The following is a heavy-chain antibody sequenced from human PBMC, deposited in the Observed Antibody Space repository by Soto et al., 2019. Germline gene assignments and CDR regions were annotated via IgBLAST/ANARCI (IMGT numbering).Heavy chain of an antibody. Sequence: ASVKVSCKASGYTFTSYGISWVRQAPGQGLKWMGWISAYNGNTNYAQKLQGRVTMTTDTSTSTAYMELRSLRSDDTAVYYCARDSSSLRGDKDYYYYGMDVWGQGTTVTVSS. CDR2: ISAYNGNT. CDR3: ARDSSSLRGDKDYYYYGMDV. J-gene: IGHJ6*02. CDR1: GYTFTSYG. D-gene: IGHD6-13*01. V-gene: IGHV1-18*01.